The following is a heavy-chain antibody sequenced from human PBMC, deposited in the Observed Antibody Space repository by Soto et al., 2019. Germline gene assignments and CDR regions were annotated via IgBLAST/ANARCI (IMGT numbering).Heavy chain of an antibody. D-gene: IGHD3-22*01. CDR3: ARYDNSGSHGFDI. J-gene: IGHJ3*02. Sequence: SETLSLTCTVSGGSISSGGYYWSWIRQHPGKGLEWIGYIYYSGSTYYNPSLKSRVTISVDTSKNQLSLKLSSVTAADTAVYYCARYDNSGSHGFDIWGQGTMVTVSS. CDR1: GGSISSGGYY. CDR2: IYYSGST. V-gene: IGHV4-31*03.